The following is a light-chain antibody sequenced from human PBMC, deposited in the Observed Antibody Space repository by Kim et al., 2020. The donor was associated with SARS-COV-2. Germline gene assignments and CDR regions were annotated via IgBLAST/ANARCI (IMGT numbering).Light chain of an antibody. CDR2: DVN. CDR1: SNDIGYYKY. J-gene: IGLJ1*01. Sequence: QSITVSCIGTSNDIGYYKYVSWYQQHSGKAPKLIIYDVNKRPSGVSDRFSGSKSGNTASLTISGLQAVDEADYYCSSYTTSSTFVFGAGTKVTAL. V-gene: IGLV2-14*03. CDR3: SSYTTSSTFV.